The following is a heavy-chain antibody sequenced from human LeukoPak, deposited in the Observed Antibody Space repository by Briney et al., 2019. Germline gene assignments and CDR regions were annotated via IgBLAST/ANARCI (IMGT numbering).Heavy chain of an antibody. D-gene: IGHD2-2*01. CDR2: MNPNSGNT. J-gene: IGHJ5*02. Sequence: ASVKVSCKASGYTVTSYDINWVRQATGQGLEWMGWMNPNSGNTGYAQKLQGRVTMTRNTSISTAYMELSSLRSEDTAVYYCARARVRGNWFDPWGQGTLVTVSS. CDR3: ARARVRGNWFDP. V-gene: IGHV1-8*01. CDR1: GYTVTSYD.